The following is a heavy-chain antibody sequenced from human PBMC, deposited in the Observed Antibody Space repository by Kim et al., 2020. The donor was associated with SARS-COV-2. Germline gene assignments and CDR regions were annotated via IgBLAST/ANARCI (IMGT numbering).Heavy chain of an antibody. CDR2: IGSSNIYK. CDR3: ARGWGTVVAGTSAAGDY. D-gene: IGHD6-19*01. J-gene: IGHJ4*02. Sequence: GGSLRLSCVASGFTFSSYSMNWVRQAPGKGLEWVSSIGSSNIYKYYAGSVKGRFTISRDNAKNSLYLQLTGLRAEDTAVYYCARGWGTVVAGTSAAGDYWGQGTLVTVSS. CDR1: GFTFSSYS. V-gene: IGHV3-21*01.